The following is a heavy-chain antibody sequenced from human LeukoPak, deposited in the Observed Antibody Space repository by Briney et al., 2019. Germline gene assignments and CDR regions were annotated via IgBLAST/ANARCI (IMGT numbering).Heavy chain of an antibody. Sequence: GGSLRLSCAASGFTFSSYSMNWVRQAPGKGLEWVSYFSSSSSTIYYADCVKGRFTISRDNAKNSLYLQMNSLRAEDTAVYYCARDGYSGYEGYYYYMDVWGKGTTVTVSS. CDR1: GFTFSSYS. CDR2: FSSSSSTI. J-gene: IGHJ6*03. D-gene: IGHD5-12*01. V-gene: IGHV3-48*01. CDR3: ARDGYSGYEGYYYYMDV.